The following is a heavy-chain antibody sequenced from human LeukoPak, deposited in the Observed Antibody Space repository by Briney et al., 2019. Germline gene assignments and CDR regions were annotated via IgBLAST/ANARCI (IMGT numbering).Heavy chain of an antibody. CDR1: GGTFSSYA. D-gene: IGHD2-8*01. J-gene: IGHJ4*02. CDR3: AREREIFCTNGVCSHFDY. V-gene: IGHV1-69*13. Sequence: SVKVSCKASGGTFSSYAISWVRQAPGQGLEWMGGIIPIFGTANYAQKFQGRVTITADESTSTAYMELSSLRSEDTAVYYCAREREIFCTNGVCSHFDYWGQGTLVTVSS. CDR2: IIPIFGTA.